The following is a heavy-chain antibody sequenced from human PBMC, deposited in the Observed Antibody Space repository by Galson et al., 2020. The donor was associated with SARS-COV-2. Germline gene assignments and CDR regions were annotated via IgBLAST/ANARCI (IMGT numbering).Heavy chain of an antibody. V-gene: IGHV3-23*01. CDR3: AKYCLAAIGYYFDF. D-gene: IGHD2-8*02. CDR2: ITASGGRT. J-gene: IGHJ4*02. CDR1: GFTFSSHA. Sequence: GGSLRLSCAASGFTFSSHAMSWVRQAPGRGLEWVSAITASGGRTYYADSVKGRFTISRDNSKNMLSLQMNSLRAEDTAVYYCAKYCLAAIGYYFDFWGQGTLVTVSS.